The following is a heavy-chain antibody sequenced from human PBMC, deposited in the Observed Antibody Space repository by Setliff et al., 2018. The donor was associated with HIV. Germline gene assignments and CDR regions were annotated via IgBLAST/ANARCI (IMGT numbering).Heavy chain of an antibody. CDR1: GYTFTDFY. J-gene: IGHJ5*02. Sequence: ASVKVSCKASGYTFTDFYIHWVRQAPGQGLEWIGRINPKSGVADYLKRFQGRVTMTTDTSTNTAHMELIRPSFDETAVYYCARAHFLVAMTRNWFDPWGQGTLVTVSS. CDR3: ARAHFLVAMTRNWFDP. V-gene: IGHV1-2*06. CDR2: INPKSGVA. D-gene: IGHD5-12*01.